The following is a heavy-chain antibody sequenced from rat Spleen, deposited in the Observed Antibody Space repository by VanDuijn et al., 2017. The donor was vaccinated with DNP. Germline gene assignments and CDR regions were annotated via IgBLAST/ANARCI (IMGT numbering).Heavy chain of an antibody. D-gene: IGHD1-4*01. CDR2: ISSDGSDT. V-gene: IGHV5-7*01. Sequence: EVQLVESGGGLVQPGRSLKLSCAVSGIIFSDHNMAWVRKAQKKGLEWVATISSDGSDTYYRDSVKGRFTISRDNAKSTLYLQMDSLRSEDTATSYFAGGPPPTHGPFAYWGQG. CDR3: AGGPPPTHGPFAY. J-gene: IGHJ3*01. CDR1: GIIFSDHN.